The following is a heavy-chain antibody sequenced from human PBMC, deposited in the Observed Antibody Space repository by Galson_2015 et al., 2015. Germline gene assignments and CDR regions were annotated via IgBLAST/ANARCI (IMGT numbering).Heavy chain of an antibody. J-gene: IGHJ4*02. CDR3: ARAVVMWLVEGDY. D-gene: IGHD6-19*01. CDR1: GYTFTSYG. Sequence: SVKVSCKASGYTFTSYGISRVRQAPGQGLKWMGWISAYNGNTNYAQKLQGRVTMTTDTSTSTAYMELRSLRSDDTAVYYCARAVVMWLVEGDYWGQGTLVTVSS. V-gene: IGHV1-18*01. CDR2: ISAYNGNT.